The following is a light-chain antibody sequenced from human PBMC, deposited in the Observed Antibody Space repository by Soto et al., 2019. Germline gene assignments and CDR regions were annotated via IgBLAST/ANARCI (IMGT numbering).Light chain of an antibody. CDR3: QQSYSTLMYT. CDR1: QSISSY. Sequence: DIQMTQSPSSLSASVGDRVTITCRASQSISSYLNWYQQKPGKDPKLLIYAASSLQSGVPSRFSGRGSGTDFTLTISSLQPEDFTTYYCQQSYSTLMYTFGQGTKLEIK. J-gene: IGKJ2*01. CDR2: AAS. V-gene: IGKV1-39*01.